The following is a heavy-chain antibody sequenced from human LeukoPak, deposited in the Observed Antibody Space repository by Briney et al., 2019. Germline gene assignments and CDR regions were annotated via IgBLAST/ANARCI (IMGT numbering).Heavy chain of an antibody. J-gene: IGHJ6*04. CDR2: INQDGGGR. Sequence: GGSLRLSCAASGFTFSTYNMNWVRQAPGKGLEWVANINQDGGGRYYVDSVQGRFIISRDNAQNSVHLQMNSLRAEDTAVYYCATRYCSIAACRASSYKCMDDWGKGTTVIVSS. CDR3: ATRYCSIAACRASSYKCMDD. V-gene: IGHV3-7*01. D-gene: IGHD2-2*01. CDR1: GFTFSTYN.